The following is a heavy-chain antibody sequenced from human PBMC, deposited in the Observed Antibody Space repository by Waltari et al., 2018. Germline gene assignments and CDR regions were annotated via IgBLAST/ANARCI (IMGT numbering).Heavy chain of an antibody. J-gene: IGHJ4*02. CDR2: INHSGST. Sequence: QVQLQQWGAGLLKPSETLSLTCAVYGGSFIGYYWSWTRQPPGKGLEWIGEINHSGSTNYNPSLKSRVTISVDTSKNQFSLKLSSVTAADTAVYYCARGEGCSSTSCYFDYWGQGTLVTVSS. V-gene: IGHV4-34*01. D-gene: IGHD2-2*01. CDR3: ARGEGCSSTSCYFDY. CDR1: GGSFIGYY.